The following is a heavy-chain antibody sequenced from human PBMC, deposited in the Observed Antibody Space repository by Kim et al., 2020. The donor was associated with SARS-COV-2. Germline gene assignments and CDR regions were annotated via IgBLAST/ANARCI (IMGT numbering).Heavy chain of an antibody. CDR1: GFTFDDYA. CDR2: ISWNSGNI. CDR3: AKAISLGSGSYWRYFDL. V-gene: IGHV3-9*01. D-gene: IGHD3-10*01. J-gene: IGHJ2*01. Sequence: GGSLRLSCAVSGFTFDDYAMYWVRQAPGKGLEWVSGISWNSGNIGYADSVKGRFTISRDNAKNSLYLQMNSLRAEDTALYYCAKAISLGSGSYWRYFDLWGRGTLVTVSS.